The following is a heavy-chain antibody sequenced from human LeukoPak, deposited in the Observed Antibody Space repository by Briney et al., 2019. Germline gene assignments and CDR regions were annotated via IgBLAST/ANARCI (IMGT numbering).Heavy chain of an antibody. CDR2: IYDSGST. CDR1: GGSIRSSYYY. V-gene: IGHV4-39*01. J-gene: IGHJ5*02. CDR3: GGPLGP. Sequence: SETLSLTCTVSGGSIRSSYYYWGWIRQPPGKGLEWIGSIYDSGSTYYNPSLKSRVTISVDTSKTQFSLKLNYGTGAGPGVFYWGGPLGPRGQGTLVTVS.